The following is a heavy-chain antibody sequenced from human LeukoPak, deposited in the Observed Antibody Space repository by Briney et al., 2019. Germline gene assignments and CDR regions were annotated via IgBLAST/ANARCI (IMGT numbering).Heavy chain of an antibody. J-gene: IGHJ5*02. CDR1: GFTVSDNY. V-gene: IGHV3-53*01. CDR3: AGDAPQVPAAGVLAS. Sequence: GGSLRLSCAASGFTVSDNYMSWVRQAPGKGLEWVSVMYSRGDTYYADSVKGRFTFSRDISKNTLYLQMNGLRTEDTAMYYCAGDAPQVPAAGVLASWGQGTLVTASS. CDR2: MYSRGDT. D-gene: IGHD6-13*01.